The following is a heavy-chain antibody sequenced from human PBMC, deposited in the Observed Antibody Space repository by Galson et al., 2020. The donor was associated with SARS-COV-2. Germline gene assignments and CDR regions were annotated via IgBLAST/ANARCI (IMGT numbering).Heavy chain of an antibody. CDR1: GFTFSSYW. J-gene: IGHJ4*02. Sequence: ESLKISCAVSGFTFSSYWMHWVRQAPGKGLVWVSRINSDGSITTYADSVKGRFTLSRDNAKNTLYLQVNSLRAEDTAVYYCARDLYYYEGSGADCGGQGTLVTVSS. CDR2: INSDGSIT. D-gene: IGHD3-22*01. V-gene: IGHV3-74*01. CDR3: ARDLYYYEGSGADC.